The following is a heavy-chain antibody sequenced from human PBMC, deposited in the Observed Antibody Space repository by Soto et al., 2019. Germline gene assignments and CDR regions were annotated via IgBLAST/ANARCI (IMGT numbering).Heavy chain of an antibody. V-gene: IGHV1-18*01. CDR1: GYTFTSYG. CDR3: ARDPLYDFWSGYDGWFDP. D-gene: IGHD3-3*01. Sequence: ASVKVSCKASGYTFTSYGISWVRQAPGQGLEWMGWISAYNGNTNHAQKLQGRVTMTTDTSTSTAYMELRSLRSDDTAVYYCARDPLYDFWSGYDGWFDPWGQGTLVTVSS. J-gene: IGHJ5*02. CDR2: ISAYNGNT.